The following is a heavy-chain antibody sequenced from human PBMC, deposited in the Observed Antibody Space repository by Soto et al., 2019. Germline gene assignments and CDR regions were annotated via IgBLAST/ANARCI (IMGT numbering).Heavy chain of an antibody. Sequence: QITLRESGPALVNPTQTLTLTCTFSGFSLTTSGEGVGWIRQPPGKAPEWLALIYWDDDKRYSPSLKNRLTISGDTSRSRVVLTMTNMDPVDTATYYCAHRKKTVIVATYFDYWGQGTLVTVSS. V-gene: IGHV2-5*02. D-gene: IGHD1-1*01. CDR3: AHRKKTVIVATYFDY. J-gene: IGHJ4*02. CDR1: GFSLTTSGEG. CDR2: IYWDDDK.